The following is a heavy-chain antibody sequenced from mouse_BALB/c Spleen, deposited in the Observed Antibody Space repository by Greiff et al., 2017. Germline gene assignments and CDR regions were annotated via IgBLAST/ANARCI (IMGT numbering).Heavy chain of an antibody. V-gene: IGHV14-1*02. Sequence: EVQLQQSGAELVRPGALVKLSCKASGFNIKDYYMHWVKQRPEHGLEWIGWIDPENGNTIYDPKFQGKASITADTSSNTAYLQLSSLTSEDTAVYYCAPHRYDGCAMDYWGQGTSVTVSS. CDR2: IDPENGNT. CDR1: GFNIKDYY. J-gene: IGHJ4*01. D-gene: IGHD2-14*01. CDR3: APHRYDGCAMDY.